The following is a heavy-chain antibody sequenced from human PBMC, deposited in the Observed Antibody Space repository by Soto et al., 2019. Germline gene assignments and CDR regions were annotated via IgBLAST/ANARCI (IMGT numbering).Heavy chain of an antibody. J-gene: IGHJ5*02. CDR3: VRITGDRNWFDP. D-gene: IGHD1-20*01. Sequence: EVQVVESGGGLVQPGGSLRLSCVGSGFTFSDHYMDWVRQAPGKGLEWVGRSRNKAKKYTTDFAASVRGRFTISRDDSKKSVFLQMNSLKTEDTAVYYCVRITGDRNWFDPWGQLTLVTVSS. CDR1: GFTFSDHY. CDR2: SRNKAKKYTT. V-gene: IGHV3-72*01.